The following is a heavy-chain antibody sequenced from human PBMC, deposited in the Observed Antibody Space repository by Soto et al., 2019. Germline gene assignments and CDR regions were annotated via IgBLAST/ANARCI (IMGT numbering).Heavy chain of an antibody. Sequence: TSETLSLTCTVSGGSISSGGYYWSWIRQHPGKGLEWIGYIYYSGSTYYNPSLKSRVTISVDTSKNQFSLKLSSVTAADTAVYYCARDWVTLDYYYYMDVWGKGTTVTVSS. CDR3: ARDWVTLDYYYYMDV. CDR2: IYYSGST. J-gene: IGHJ6*03. CDR1: GGSISSGGYY. D-gene: IGHD2-21*02. V-gene: IGHV4-31*03.